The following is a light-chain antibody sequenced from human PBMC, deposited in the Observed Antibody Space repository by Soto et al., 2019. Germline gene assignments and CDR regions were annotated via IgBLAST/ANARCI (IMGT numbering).Light chain of an antibody. J-gene: IGKJ2*01. Sequence: DIQMTQSPSSLSASVGDRVTITCRASQSISSYLNWYQQKPGKAPKLLIYAASSLQSGVPSRFSGSGSGTDFTLTISSLQPEDFANYYCQQSYSTPYTFCQGTKLEIK. CDR3: QQSYSTPYT. V-gene: IGKV1-39*01. CDR2: AAS. CDR1: QSISSY.